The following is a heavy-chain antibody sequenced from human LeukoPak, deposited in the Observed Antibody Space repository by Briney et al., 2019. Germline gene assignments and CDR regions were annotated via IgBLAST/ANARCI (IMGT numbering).Heavy chain of an antibody. J-gene: IGHJ6*03. Sequence: SETLSLTCTVSGNSIRSYYWNWIRQPPGKGLEWIGYIYYSGTTSYNPSLRSRVTISVDMSKDQFSLNLTSVTAADTAVYYCARGLTELGTAYYYYMDVWGKGTTVIVSS. CDR2: IYYSGTT. CDR3: ARGLTELGTAYYYYMDV. D-gene: IGHD7-27*01. CDR1: GNSIRSYY. V-gene: IGHV4-59*12.